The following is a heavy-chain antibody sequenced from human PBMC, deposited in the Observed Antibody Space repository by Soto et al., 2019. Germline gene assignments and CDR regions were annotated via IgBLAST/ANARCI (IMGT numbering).Heavy chain of an antibody. V-gene: IGHV1-46*01. D-gene: IGHD2-8*01. CDR3: ARDVLGNRENPYY. J-gene: IGHJ4*02. Sequence: ASVKVSCKASGYTFTNYFMHWVRQAPGQGLEWMGIINPGGGSTSFAQKFQGRATMTRDTSTSTVYMELSSLTSDDTAVYYCARDVLGNRENPYYWGQGTLVTVSS. CDR1: GYTFTNYF. CDR2: INPGGGST.